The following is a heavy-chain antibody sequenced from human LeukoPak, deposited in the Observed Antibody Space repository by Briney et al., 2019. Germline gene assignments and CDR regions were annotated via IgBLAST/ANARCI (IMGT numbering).Heavy chain of an antibody. CDR1: GYTFTSYA. CDR2: ISAYNGNT. CDR3: ARDPTPRVTFDY. J-gene: IGHJ4*02. Sequence: ASVKVSCKASGYTFTSYAISWVRQAPGQGLEWMGWISAYNGNTNYAQKLQGRVTMTTDTSTSTAYMELRSLRSDDTAVYYCARDPTPRVTFDYWGQGTLVTVSS. V-gene: IGHV1-18*01.